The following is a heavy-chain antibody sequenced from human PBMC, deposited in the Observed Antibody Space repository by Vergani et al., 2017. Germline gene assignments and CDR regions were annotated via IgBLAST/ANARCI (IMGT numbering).Heavy chain of an antibody. V-gene: IGHV3-23*01. CDR3: AKDRTRGVVVPGDY. J-gene: IGHJ4*02. D-gene: IGHD2-2*01. Sequence: EVQLLESGGGLVQPGGSLRLSCAASGFTFSSYAMSWVRQAPGKGLEWVSAISGSGGSTYYADSVKGRFTISRDNSKKTLYLQMNSLRAEDTAVYYCAKDRTRGVVVPGDYWGQGTLVTVSS. CDR2: ISGSGGST. CDR1: GFTFSSYA.